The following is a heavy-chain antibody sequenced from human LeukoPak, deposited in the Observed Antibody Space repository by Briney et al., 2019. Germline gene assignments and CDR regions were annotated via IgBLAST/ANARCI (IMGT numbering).Heavy chain of an antibody. V-gene: IGHV3-23*01. CDR3: AKDGYSSTWYGPDAFDI. Sequence: PSETLSLTCAVSGGSISSSNWWSWVRQAPGKGLEWVSAISGSGSGGSTYYADSVKGRFTISRDNSKNTLYLQMNSLRAEDTAVYYCAKDGYSSTWYGPDAFDIWGQGTMVTVSS. J-gene: IGHJ3*02. D-gene: IGHD6-13*01. CDR1: GGSISSSN. CDR2: ISGSGSGGST.